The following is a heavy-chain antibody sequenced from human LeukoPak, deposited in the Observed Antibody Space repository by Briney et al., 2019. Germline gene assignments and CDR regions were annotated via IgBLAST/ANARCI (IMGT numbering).Heavy chain of an antibody. CDR1: GYTFTSYG. CDR2: INPNSGGT. Sequence: AASVKVSCKASGYTFTSYGISWVRQAPGQGLEWMGWINPNSGGTNYAQKFQGRVTMTRDTSISTAYMELSRLRSDDTAVYYCARGDIVVVPAAIGVDYWGQGTLVTVSS. D-gene: IGHD2-2*01. J-gene: IGHJ4*02. CDR3: ARGDIVVVPAAIGVDY. V-gene: IGHV1-2*02.